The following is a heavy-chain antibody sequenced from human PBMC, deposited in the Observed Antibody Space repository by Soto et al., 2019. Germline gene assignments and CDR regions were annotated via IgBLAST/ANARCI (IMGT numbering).Heavy chain of an antibody. Sequence: PGGSLRLSCAASGFTFSSYWMSWVRQAPGKGLEWVANIKQDGSEKKYVDSVKGRFTISRDNAKKSLYLQMNSLRAEDTAVYYCARDNWNDVRNIDYWGQGTKVTVSP. V-gene: IGHV3-7*01. CDR2: IKQDGSEK. D-gene: IGHD1-20*01. CDR1: GFTFSSYW. CDR3: ARDNWNDVRNIDY. J-gene: IGHJ4*02.